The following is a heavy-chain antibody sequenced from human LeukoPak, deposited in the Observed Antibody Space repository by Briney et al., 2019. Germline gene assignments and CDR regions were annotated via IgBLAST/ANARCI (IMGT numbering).Heavy chain of an antibody. CDR2: ICWNSGSI. J-gene: IGHJ3*02. CDR1: GFTFDDYA. Sequence: GGSLRLSCAASGFTFDDYAMHWVRQAPGKGLEWVSGICWNSGSIGYADSVKGRFTISRDNAKNSLYLQMNSLRAEDTALYYCAKDILAGYYDSSGLLPEGYAFDIWGQGTMVTVSS. V-gene: IGHV3-9*01. D-gene: IGHD3-22*01. CDR3: AKDILAGYYDSSGLLPEGYAFDI.